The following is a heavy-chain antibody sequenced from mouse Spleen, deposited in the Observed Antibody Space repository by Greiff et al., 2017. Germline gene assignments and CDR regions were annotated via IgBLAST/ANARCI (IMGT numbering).Heavy chain of an antibody. Sequence: QVQLKESGPGLVAPSQSLSITCTVSGFSLTSYDISWIRQPPGKGLEWLGVIWTGGGTNYNSAFMSRLSISKDNSKSQVFLKMNSLQTDDTAIYYCVRGPSAWFAYWGQGTLVTVSA. CDR3: VRGPSAWFAY. CDR2: IWTGGGT. J-gene: IGHJ3*01. CDR1: GFSLTSYD. V-gene: IGHV2-9-2*01.